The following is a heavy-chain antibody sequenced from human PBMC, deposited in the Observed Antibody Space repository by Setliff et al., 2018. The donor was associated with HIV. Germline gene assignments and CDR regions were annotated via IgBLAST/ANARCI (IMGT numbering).Heavy chain of an antibody. V-gene: IGHV1-2*02. Sequence: ASVKVSCKASGDTLSDYYIHWVRQAPGQGLEWMGWINPDSGGTNYAQKFQGRVIMTRDTSTNTAYMELIRPRFDDTAVYFCARAHFLVAMTRNWFDPWGQGTLVTVSS. J-gene: IGHJ5*02. D-gene: IGHD5-12*01. CDR1: GDTLSDYY. CDR3: ARAHFLVAMTRNWFDP. CDR2: INPDSGGT.